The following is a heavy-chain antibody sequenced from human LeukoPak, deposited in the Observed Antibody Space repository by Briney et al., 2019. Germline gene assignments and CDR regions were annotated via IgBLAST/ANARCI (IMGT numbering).Heavy chain of an antibody. CDR2: IKQDGSEK. V-gene: IGHV3-7*01. CDR1: GFTFTKYW. J-gene: IGHJ4*02. CDR3: ARGLDCRSTSCYLDN. Sequence: GGSLRLSCAASGFTFTKYWMTWARQAPGKGLEWVANIKQDGSEKFYVDFVKGRFTISRDNAKNSLDLQINSLGAEDTAVYYCARGLDCRSTSCYLDNWGQGTLVTVSS. D-gene: IGHD2-2*01.